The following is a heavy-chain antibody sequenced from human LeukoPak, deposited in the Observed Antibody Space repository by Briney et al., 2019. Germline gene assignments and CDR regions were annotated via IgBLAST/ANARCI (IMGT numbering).Heavy chain of an antibody. V-gene: IGHV1-69*05. D-gene: IGHD6-13*01. Sequence: ASVKVSCKASGGTFSSYAISWVRQAPGQGLEWMGGIIPIFSTANYAQKFQGRVTITTDESTSTAYMELSSLRSEDTAVYYCARGGAAAGTGPYYYYYMDVWGKGTTVTVSS. CDR1: GGTFSSYA. J-gene: IGHJ6*03. CDR2: IIPIFSTA. CDR3: ARGGAAAGTGPYYYYYMDV.